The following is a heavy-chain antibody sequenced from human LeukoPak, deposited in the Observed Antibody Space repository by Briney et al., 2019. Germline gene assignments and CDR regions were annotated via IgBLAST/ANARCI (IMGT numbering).Heavy chain of an antibody. CDR2: INPNSGGT. D-gene: IGHD3-22*01. V-gene: IGHV1-2*02. J-gene: IGHJ4*02. Sequence: ASVTVSCKASGYTFTGYYMDWVRQAPGQGLEWMGWINPNSGGTNYAQKFQGRVTMTRDTSISTAYMELSRLRSDDTAVYYCARVHSSGYYGLDYWGQGTLVTVSS. CDR3: ARVHSSGYYGLDY. CDR1: GYTFTGYY.